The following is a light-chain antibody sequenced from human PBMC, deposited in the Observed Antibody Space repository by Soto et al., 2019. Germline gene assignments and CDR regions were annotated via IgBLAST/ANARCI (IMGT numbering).Light chain of an antibody. V-gene: IGLV1-44*01. J-gene: IGLJ3*02. CDR3: QAWDDSLNGGV. CDR2: SNN. Sequence: QSVLTQPPSASGTPGQRVTISCSGSSSNIGSHTVNWYQQLPGTAPKLLIFSNNLRPSGVPDRFSGSKSGTSASLAVSGLQSEDDADYYCQAWDDSLNGGVFGGGTKLTVL. CDR1: SSNIGSHT.